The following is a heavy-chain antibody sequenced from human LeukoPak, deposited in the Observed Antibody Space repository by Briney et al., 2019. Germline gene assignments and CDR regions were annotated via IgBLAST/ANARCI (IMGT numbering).Heavy chain of an antibody. V-gene: IGHV3-30*04. Sequence: GGFLRLSCAASGFTFSSYAMHWVRQAPGKGLEWVAVISYDGSNKYYADSVKGRFTITRDNSKNTLYLQMNSLRAEDTAVYYCAGSPYYYDSSGLSDQYFQHWGQGTLVTVSS. CDR2: ISYDGSNK. J-gene: IGHJ1*01. CDR1: GFTFSSYA. D-gene: IGHD3-22*01. CDR3: AGSPYYYDSSGLSDQYFQH.